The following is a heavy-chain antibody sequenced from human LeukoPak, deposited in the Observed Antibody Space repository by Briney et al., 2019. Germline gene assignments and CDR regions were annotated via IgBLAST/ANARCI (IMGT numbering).Heavy chain of an antibody. Sequence: PGGSLRLSCAASGFIFSSYAMNWVRQTPGKGLEWVSGISESGSSTYYADTVKGRFTISRDNSKNTLYLQMNSLRAEDTAVYYCVKDPDSSGWLFFDYGAQEPLATVPS. J-gene: IGHJ4*02. CDR1: GFIFSSYA. D-gene: IGHD6-19*01. CDR2: ISESGSST. CDR3: VKDPDSSGWLFFDY. V-gene: IGHV3-23*01.